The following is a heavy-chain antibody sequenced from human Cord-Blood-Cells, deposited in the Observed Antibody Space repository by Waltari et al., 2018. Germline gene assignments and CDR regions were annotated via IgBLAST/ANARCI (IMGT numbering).Heavy chain of an antibody. V-gene: IGHV4-34*01. CDR1: GGSFSGYY. CDR2: INHSGST. Sequence: QVQLQQWGAGLLKPSETLSLTCAVYGGSFSGYYWRWIRKPPGKGLEWIGEINHSGSTNYNPSLKSRVTISVDTSKNQFSLKLSSVTAADTAVYYCATAFPGIAAAGTEYFQHWGQGTLVTVSS. J-gene: IGHJ1*01. CDR3: ATAFPGIAAAGTEYFQH. D-gene: IGHD6-13*01.